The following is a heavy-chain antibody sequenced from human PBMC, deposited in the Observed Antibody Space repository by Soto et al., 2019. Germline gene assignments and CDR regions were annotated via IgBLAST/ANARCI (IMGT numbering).Heavy chain of an antibody. V-gene: IGHV5-10-1*01. J-gene: IGHJ6*02. CDR3: ARTYYYDTTGRTYGMDV. CDR1: EYIFTNYW. CDR2: IDPSDSYT. D-gene: IGHD3-22*01. Sequence: PGESLKISCKGSEYIFTNYWITWVRQMPGKGLEWLGRIDPSDSYTNYNPSFQGHVTISTDKSINTADLQWSGLKASDTAIYYCARTYYYDTTGRTYGMDVWGQGTTVTVSS.